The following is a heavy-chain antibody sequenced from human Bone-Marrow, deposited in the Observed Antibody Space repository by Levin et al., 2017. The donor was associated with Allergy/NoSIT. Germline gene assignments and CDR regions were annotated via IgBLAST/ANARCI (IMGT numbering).Heavy chain of an antibody. CDR1: GGSIIIASYY. CDR3: AGKDAWFDR. Sequence: SQTLSLTCTVSGGSIIIASYYWSWIRQQPGKGPEWIGYSYYTGTAYYNPSLKSRVTISVDRSKNQFSLKMNSVTAADTAVYYCAGKDAWFDRWGQGTLVTVSS. V-gene: IGHV4-31*03. J-gene: IGHJ5*02. CDR2: SYYTGTA.